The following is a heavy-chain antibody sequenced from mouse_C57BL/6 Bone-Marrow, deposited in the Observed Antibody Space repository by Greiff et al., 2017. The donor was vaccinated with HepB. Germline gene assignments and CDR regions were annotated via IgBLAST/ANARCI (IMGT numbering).Heavy chain of an antibody. V-gene: IGHV1-7*01. CDR1: GYTFTSYW. CDR2: INPSSGYT. D-gene: IGHD2-3*01. J-gene: IGHJ4*01. Sequence: VQLQQSGAELAKPGASVKLSCKASGYTFTSYWMHWVKQRPGQGLEWIGYINPSSGYTKYNQKFKDKATLTADKSSRAAYMQLSSLTYEDSAVYDCARGEAYDGYYYAMDDWGQGTSVTVSS. CDR3: ARGEAYDGYYYAMDD.